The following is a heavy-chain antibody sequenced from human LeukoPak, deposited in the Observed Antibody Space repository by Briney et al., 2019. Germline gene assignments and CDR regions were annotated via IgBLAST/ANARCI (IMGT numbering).Heavy chain of an antibody. J-gene: IGHJ4*02. CDR2: ISDTGTS. CDR3: ARTRTYLDY. V-gene: IGHV4-59*01. CDR1: GGSISSYY. Sequence: MASETLSLTCTVSGGSISSYYWSWIRQPPGRGLEWIGYISDTGTSIYNPSLKNRLSMLVDTSKNHFYLNLTSVIAADTAIYYCARTRTYLDYWGQGALVTVSS. D-gene: IGHD1-7*01.